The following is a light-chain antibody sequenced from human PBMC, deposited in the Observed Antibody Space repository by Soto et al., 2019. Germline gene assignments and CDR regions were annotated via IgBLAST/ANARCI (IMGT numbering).Light chain of an antibody. CDR2: EAS. J-gene: IGLJ1*01. Sequence: ALTQPASVSGSPGQSITISCTGTSSDVGSHKLVSWYQQYPGKAPKLIIFEASKRPSGVSNRFSGSKSGSTASLTISGLQAEDEADYYCCLNAGGSTYVLGTGTKVTVL. CDR1: SSDVGSHKL. V-gene: IGLV2-23*01. CDR3: CLNAGGSTYV.